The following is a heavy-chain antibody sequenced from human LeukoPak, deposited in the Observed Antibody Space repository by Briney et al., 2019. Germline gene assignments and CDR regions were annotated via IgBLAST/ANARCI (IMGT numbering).Heavy chain of an antibody. D-gene: IGHD3-3*02. CDR3: AAFYSTNWFDP. CDR1: GGSISSYY. Sequence: SETLSLTCTVSGGSISSYYWSWIRQPPGKGLEWIGEINHSGSTNYNPSLKSRVTISVDTSKNQFSLKLSSVTAADTAVYYCAAFYSTNWFDPWGQGTLVTVSS. V-gene: IGHV4-34*01. J-gene: IGHJ5*02. CDR2: INHSGST.